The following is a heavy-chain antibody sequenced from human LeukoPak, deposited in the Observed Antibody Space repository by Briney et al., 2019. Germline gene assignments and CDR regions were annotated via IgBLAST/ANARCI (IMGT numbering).Heavy chain of an antibody. J-gene: IGHJ4*02. CDR3: ARDHYYDTNGYYSFFDH. V-gene: IGHV4-59*01. D-gene: IGHD3-22*01. CDR1: GGSIRSYY. Sequence: SETLSLTCTVSGGSIRSYYWSWIRQPPGKGLEWIGYISYSGNTNYNPSLKNRVTVSVDTSKNQLSLKLSSVTAADTAVYYCARDHYYDTNGYYSFFDHWGQGTLVTVSS. CDR2: ISYSGNT.